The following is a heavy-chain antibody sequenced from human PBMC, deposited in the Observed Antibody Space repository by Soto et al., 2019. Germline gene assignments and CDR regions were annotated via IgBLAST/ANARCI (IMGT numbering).Heavy chain of an antibody. J-gene: IGHJ4*02. CDR3: LIVVVITPHDS. V-gene: IGHV3-23*01. Sequence: GGALRLSCAASGFTFSDDSMSWTRQAPGKGLEWVSVISGSGDSTYYADSVKGRFTISRDNSKNTLYLQMNSLRAEDTAVYYCLIVVVITPHDSWGQGTLVTVSS. CDR1: GFTFSDDS. D-gene: IGHD3-22*01. CDR2: ISGSGDST.